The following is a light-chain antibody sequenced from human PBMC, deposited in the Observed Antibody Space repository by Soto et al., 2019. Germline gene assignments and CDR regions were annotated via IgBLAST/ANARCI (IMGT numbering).Light chain of an antibody. CDR2: DAS. V-gene: IGKV1-33*01. Sequence: DIQMTQSPSSLSASVGDRVTITCQASQDINKNLIWYQQKPGKAPKLLIYDASNLETGVPSRFSGSGSGTDFTFTISSLQPEDIATYYCQQYDNLPLTFGGGTKVEIK. J-gene: IGKJ4*01. CDR3: QQYDNLPLT. CDR1: QDINKN.